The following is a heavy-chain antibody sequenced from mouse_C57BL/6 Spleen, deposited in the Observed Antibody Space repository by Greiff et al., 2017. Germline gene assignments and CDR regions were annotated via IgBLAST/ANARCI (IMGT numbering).Heavy chain of an antibody. D-gene: IGHD1-1*01. CDR1: GFTFSDYG. CDR2: ISSGSSTI. Sequence: DVKLVESGGGLVKPGGSLKLSCAASGFTFSDYGMHWVRQAPEKGLEWVAYISSGSSTIYYADTVKGRFTISRDNATNTLFLQMTSLRSEDTAMYYCARPYYGSSAWYFDVWGTGTTVTVSS. V-gene: IGHV5-17*01. J-gene: IGHJ1*03. CDR3: ARPYYGSSAWYFDV.